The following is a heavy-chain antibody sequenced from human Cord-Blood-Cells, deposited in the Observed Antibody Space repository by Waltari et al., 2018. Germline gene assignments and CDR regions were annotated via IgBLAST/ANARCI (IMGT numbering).Heavy chain of an antibody. D-gene: IGHD3-10*01. V-gene: IGHV1-2*02. CDR2: INPNRGGT. CDR1: GYTFTGYY. Sequence: QVQLVQSGAEVKKPGASVTVSCKASGYTFTGYYMHWVRQAPGQGLEWMGWINPNRGGTNYAQKFQGRVTMTRDTSISTAYMELSRLRSDDTAVYYCVRVVRGPYYYYGMDVWGQGTTVTVSS. CDR3: VRVVRGPYYYYGMDV. J-gene: IGHJ6*02.